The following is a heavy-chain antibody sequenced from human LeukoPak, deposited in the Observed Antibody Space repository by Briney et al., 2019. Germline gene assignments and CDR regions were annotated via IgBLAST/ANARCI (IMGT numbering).Heavy chain of an antibody. J-gene: IGHJ3*02. Sequence: GGSLRLSCAASGFTFSSYAMSWVRQAPGKGLEWVSAISGSGGSTYYADSVKGRFTISRDNSKNTLYLQMNSLRAEDTAVYYCAKGYSGSYSGRFDAFDIWGQGTMVTVSS. CDR1: GFTFSSYA. V-gene: IGHV3-23*01. D-gene: IGHD1-26*01. CDR3: AKGYSGSYSGRFDAFDI. CDR2: ISGSGGST.